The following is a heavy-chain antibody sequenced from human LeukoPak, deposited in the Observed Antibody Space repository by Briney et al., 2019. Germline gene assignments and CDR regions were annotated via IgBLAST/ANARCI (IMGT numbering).Heavy chain of an antibody. CDR3: ARVPGNQNYFGY. J-gene: IGHJ4*02. D-gene: IGHD1-26*01. Sequence: PGGSLRLSCAASGFTVSSNYMSWVRQAPGTGLEWVSVIYSDGSTYYADSVKGRFTISRDNSKNTLYLQMNSLRAEDTAVYYCARVPGNQNYFGYWGQGTLVTVSS. CDR1: GFTVSSNY. V-gene: IGHV3-53*01. CDR2: IYSDGST.